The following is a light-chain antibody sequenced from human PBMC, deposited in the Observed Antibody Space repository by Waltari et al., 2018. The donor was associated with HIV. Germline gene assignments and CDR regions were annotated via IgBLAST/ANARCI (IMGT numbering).Light chain of an antibody. CDR1: SSTTGAGYA. V-gene: IGLV1-40*01. CDR2: SNI. CDR3: QSHDRSLSGPWV. Sequence: QSVLTQPHSVSGAPTQTVTISGDDRSSTTGAGYAAHWYKQVPGTSPKLVIYSNINRPSGVPDRFSASKSGTSASLAITGLQAEDEAHYYCQSHDRSLSGPWVFGGGTKLTVL. J-gene: IGLJ3*02.